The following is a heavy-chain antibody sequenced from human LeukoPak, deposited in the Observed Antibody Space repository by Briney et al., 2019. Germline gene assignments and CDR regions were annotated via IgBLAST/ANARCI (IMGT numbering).Heavy chain of an antibody. D-gene: IGHD4-17*01. CDR1: RYTFTSYD. V-gene: IGHV1-8*01. J-gene: IGHJ4*02. CDR2: MNPNSGNT. Sequence: GASVKVSCKASRYTFTSYDINWVRQATGRGLEWMGWMNPNSGNTGYAQKFQGRVTMTRNTSISTAYMELSSLRSEDTAVYYCARGGATVTTYSFDYWGQGTLVTVSS. CDR3: ARGGATVTTYSFDY.